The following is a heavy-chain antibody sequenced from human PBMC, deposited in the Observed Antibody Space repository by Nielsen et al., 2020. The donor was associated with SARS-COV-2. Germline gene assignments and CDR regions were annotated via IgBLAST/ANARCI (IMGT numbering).Heavy chain of an antibody. CDR2: NHYYGTT. Sequence: GSLRLSCTVSGVSLTSGSFCWGWIRQPPGKGLEWIANNHYYGTTFYNPSLQGRVTISVDTSKNQFSLNLSSVTAADTAIYYCARLPTGFPNWFDAWGQGALVTVSS. J-gene: IGHJ5*02. CDR1: GVSLTSGSFC. D-gene: IGHD3-9*01. V-gene: IGHV4-39*01. CDR3: ARLPTGFPNWFDA.